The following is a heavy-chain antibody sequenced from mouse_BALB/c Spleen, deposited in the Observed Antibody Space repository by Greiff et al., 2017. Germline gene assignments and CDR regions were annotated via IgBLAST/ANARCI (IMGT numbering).Heavy chain of an antibody. Sequence: LQQPGSELVRPGASVKLSCKASGYTFTSYWMHWVKQRPGQGLEWIGNIYPGSGSTNYDEKFKSKATLTVDTSSSTAYMQLSSLTSEDSAVYYCTRSGGAWFAYWGQGTLVTVSA. CDR2: IYPGSGST. J-gene: IGHJ3*01. D-gene: IGHD3-1*01. CDR3: TRSGGAWFAY. V-gene: IGHV1S22*01. CDR1: GYTFTSYW.